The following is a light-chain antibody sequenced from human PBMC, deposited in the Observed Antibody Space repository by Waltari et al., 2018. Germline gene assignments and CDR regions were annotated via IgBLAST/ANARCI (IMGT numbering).Light chain of an antibody. J-gene: IGKJ3*01. V-gene: IGKV1-33*01. CDR3: QQHDNLPPFT. Sequence: DIQMTQSPSSLSASVGDRVTITCQASQDISNYLNWYQQKPGKAPKLLIYDASNLETGVPSRFGGSGSGTDFTFTISSLQPEDIATYYCQQHDNLPPFTFGPGTKVDIK. CDR2: DAS. CDR1: QDISNY.